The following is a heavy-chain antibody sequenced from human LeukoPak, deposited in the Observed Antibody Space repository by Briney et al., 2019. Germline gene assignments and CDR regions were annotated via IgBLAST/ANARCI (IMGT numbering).Heavy chain of an antibody. J-gene: IGHJ4*02. V-gene: IGHV3-23*01. CDR1: GFTFSSYA. Sequence: EGSLRLSCAASGFTFSSYAMSWVRQAPGKGLEWVSTISSSGGSTYYADSVKGRFTISRDNSNNTLFLQMNSLRAEDTAVFYCAKDRGGGYSNSSTGFDYWGQGTLVTVSS. D-gene: IGHD6-6*01. CDR2: ISSSGGST. CDR3: AKDRGGGYSNSSTGFDY.